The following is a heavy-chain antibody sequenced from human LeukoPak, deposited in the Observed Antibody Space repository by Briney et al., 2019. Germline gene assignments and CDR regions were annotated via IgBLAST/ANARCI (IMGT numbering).Heavy chain of an antibody. CDR2: ISGSGGST. CDR3: AKSPAGSSWPSIDY. D-gene: IGHD6-13*01. Sequence: PGGSLRLSCEASGFTFSNYAMSWVRQAPGKGLECVSPISGSGGSTYYRDSVKGRFTVSRDNSKNTLYLQMSSLRAEDTAVYYCAKSPAGSSWPSIDYWGQGTLVTVSS. V-gene: IGHV3-23*01. J-gene: IGHJ4*02. CDR1: GFTFSNYA.